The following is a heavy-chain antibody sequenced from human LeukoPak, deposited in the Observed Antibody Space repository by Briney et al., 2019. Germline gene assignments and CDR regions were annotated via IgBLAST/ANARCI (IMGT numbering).Heavy chain of an antibody. CDR3: AREGATRVRGVIDY. CDR2: IYYSGST. V-gene: IGHV4-39*07. D-gene: IGHD3-10*01. Sequence: SETLSLTCTVSGGSISSSSYYWGWIRQPPGKGLEWIGSIYYSGSTYYNPSLKGRVTISVDTSKNQFSLKLSSVTAADTAVYYCAREGATRVRGVIDYWGQGTLVTVSS. CDR1: GGSISSSSYY. J-gene: IGHJ4*02.